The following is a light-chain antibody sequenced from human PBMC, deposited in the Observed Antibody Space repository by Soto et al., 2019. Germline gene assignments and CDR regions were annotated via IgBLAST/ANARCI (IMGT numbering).Light chain of an antibody. CDR1: ENVNSN. V-gene: IGKV3-15*01. CDR2: GAY. J-gene: IGKJ1*01. CDR3: QPSQVRPA. Sequence: ERSTRCCPASENVNSNVAWWYQQKPGQTPRLLIFGAYTRASGIPGRFSGSGSGTKFTLSVSGLQSEAFAVYFWQPSQVRPALGQGTKVDIK.